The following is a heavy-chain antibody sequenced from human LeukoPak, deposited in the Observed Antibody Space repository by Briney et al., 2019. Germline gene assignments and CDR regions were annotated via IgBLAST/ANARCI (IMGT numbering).Heavy chain of an antibody. Sequence: PGESLKISCKGSGYSFTDYWIGWVRQMPGKGLEWMGIIFPGDSDTKYSPSFQGQVTISADKSISTAYLQWSSLKASDSAMYYCARHRLAGCIGGRCLTSFHYYGMDVWGQGTTVTVSS. J-gene: IGHJ6*02. D-gene: IGHD2-15*01. CDR2: IFPGDSDT. CDR1: GYSFTDYW. CDR3: ARHRLAGCIGGRCLTSFHYYGMDV. V-gene: IGHV5-51*01.